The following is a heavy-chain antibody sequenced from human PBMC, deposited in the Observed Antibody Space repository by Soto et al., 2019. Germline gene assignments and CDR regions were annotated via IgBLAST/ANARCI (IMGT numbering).Heavy chain of an antibody. CDR2: IYYSGST. CDR1: GGSISSGGYY. V-gene: IGHV4-31*03. CDR3: ASRLVISGPFDY. D-gene: IGHD3-9*01. Sequence: QVQLQESGTGLVKPSQTLSLTCTVSGGSISSGGYYWSGIRQHPGKGLEWIGYIYYSGSTYYNPSPKSRVTISVDTSKNQFSLKLSSVTAADTAVYYCASRLVISGPFDYWGQGTLVSVSS. J-gene: IGHJ4*02.